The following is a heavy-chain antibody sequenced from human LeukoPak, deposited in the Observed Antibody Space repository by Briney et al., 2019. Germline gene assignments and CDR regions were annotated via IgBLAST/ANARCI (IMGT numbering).Heavy chain of an antibody. D-gene: IGHD3-3*01. CDR3: ARRIFGNWFDP. CDR2: IYYSGST. CDR1: GGSISSSSYY. J-gene: IGHJ5*02. Sequence: SETLSLTCTVSGGSISSSSYYWGWIRQPPGKGLEWIGSIYYSGSTYYNPSLKSRVTISVDTSKNQFSLKLSSVTAADTAVYYCARRIFGNWFDPWGQGTLVTVSS. V-gene: IGHV4-39*01.